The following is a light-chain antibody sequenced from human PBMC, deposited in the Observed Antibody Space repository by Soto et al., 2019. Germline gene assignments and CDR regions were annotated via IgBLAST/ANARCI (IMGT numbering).Light chain of an antibody. CDR2: GVS. V-gene: IGKV3-15*01. CDR3: QQYNDWPFT. Sequence: EIVLTQSPATLSLSAGERATLSCRASQSVGTFFAWYQQKPGQAPRLLIYGVSTRATGIPARFSGSESGTEFTLTISSLQSEDFAVYYCQQYNDWPFTFGPGTKVDIK. J-gene: IGKJ3*01. CDR1: QSVGTF.